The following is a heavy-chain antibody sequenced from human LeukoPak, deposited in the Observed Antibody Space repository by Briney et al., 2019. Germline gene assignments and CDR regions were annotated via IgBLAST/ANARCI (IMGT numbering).Heavy chain of an antibody. CDR2: ISGSGGGT. CDR3: AEGRAFGEYFPFFS. V-gene: IGHV3-23*01. CDR1: GFTFSTYA. J-gene: IGHJ5*02. Sequence: GGSLRLSCAASGFTFSTYAMSCVRQSPEKEREWGSAISGSGGGTYYADSVKGRFTISRDNSKNTLYLQMNRLRGEGTAVYYCAEGRAFGEYFPFFSWGEGTLV. D-gene: IGHD3-10*01.